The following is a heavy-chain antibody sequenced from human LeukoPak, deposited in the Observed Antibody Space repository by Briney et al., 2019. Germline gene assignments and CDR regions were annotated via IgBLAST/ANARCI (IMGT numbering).Heavy chain of an antibody. Sequence: GGSLRLSCAASGFDFSRSDMHWVRQVTGKGLEWVSGIGTAYDTFYPDSLKGRFTISRENGKNSFYLQMNSLRVDDTAVYYCARTRVTPGIRGLQMRYFDYWGQGTLVTVSS. CDR3: ARTRVTPGIRGLQMRYFDY. D-gene: IGHD5-18*01. CDR1: GFDFSRSD. J-gene: IGHJ4*02. V-gene: IGHV3-13*01. CDR2: IGTAYDT.